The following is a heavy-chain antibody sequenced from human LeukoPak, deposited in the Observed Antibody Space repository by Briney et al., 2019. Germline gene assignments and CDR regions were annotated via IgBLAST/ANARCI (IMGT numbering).Heavy chain of an antibody. CDR2: TYYRSKWYN. V-gene: IGHV6-1*01. Sequence: SQTLSLTCAISGDSVSSNSAAWNWIRQSPSRGLEWLGRTYYRSKWYNDYAVSVKSRITINPDTSKNQFSLQLNSVTPEDTAVYYCARGSASWGYDGGHLYYFDYWGQGTLVTVSS. CDR3: ARGSASWGYDGGHLYYFDY. CDR1: GDSVSSNSAA. D-gene: IGHD5-12*01. J-gene: IGHJ4*02.